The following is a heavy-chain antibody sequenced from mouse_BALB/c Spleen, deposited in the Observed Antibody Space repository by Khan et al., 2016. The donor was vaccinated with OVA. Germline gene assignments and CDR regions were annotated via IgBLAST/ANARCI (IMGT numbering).Heavy chain of an antibody. V-gene: IGHV5-6*01. J-gene: IGHJ3*01. D-gene: IGHD1-1*01. CDR3: ARLAYYYDSEGFAY. CDR2: ISTGGHYT. CDR1: GFTFSTYG. Sequence: EVQLVESGGDLVEPGGSLTLSCAASGFTFSTYGMSWVRQTPDKRLEWVATISTGGHYTYYPASVTGLIIISRDNAKNTLYLQMTRLKSEDTAMFYCARLAYYYDSEGFAYWGQGTLVTVSA.